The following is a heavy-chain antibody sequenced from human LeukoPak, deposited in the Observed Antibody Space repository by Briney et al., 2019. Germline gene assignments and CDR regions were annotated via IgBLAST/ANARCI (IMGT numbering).Heavy chain of an antibody. CDR2: VNPNTGDT. D-gene: IGHD6-19*01. CDR3: AKIDISGLYYFDY. Sequence: ASVKVSCKASGYTFTDYHIHWVRQAPGQGLEWVGWVNPNTGDTNYAQKFQGRVTMTRDTSISTAYMELSRLRSDDTAVYYCAKIDISGLYYFDYWAREPWSPSPQ. J-gene: IGHJ4*02. V-gene: IGHV1-2*02. CDR1: GYTFTDYH.